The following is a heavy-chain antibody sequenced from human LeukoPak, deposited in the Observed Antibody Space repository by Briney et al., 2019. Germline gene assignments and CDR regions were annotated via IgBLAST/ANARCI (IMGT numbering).Heavy chain of an antibody. CDR1: GFTFSSYA. Sequence: GGSLRPSCAASGFTFSSYAMSWVRQTPGKGLEWVSAISGNGGNTYYADSVKGRFTISRDNSKNTLYMQMNSLGAEDTAVYFCASQKENFYDSSGNKWGQGTLVTVSS. CDR3: ASQKENFYDSSGNK. D-gene: IGHD3-22*01. CDR2: ISGNGGNT. J-gene: IGHJ4*02. V-gene: IGHV3-23*01.